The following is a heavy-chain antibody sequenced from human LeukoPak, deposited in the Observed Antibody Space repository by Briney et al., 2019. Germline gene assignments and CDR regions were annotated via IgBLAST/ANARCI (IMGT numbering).Heavy chain of an antibody. CDR1: GFTFSSSA. D-gene: IGHD2-15*01. CDR3: AKQLGYCSDGSCYLPY. V-gene: IGHV3-23*01. CDR2: ISNNGGYT. Sequence: GGSLRLSCAASGFTFSSSAMSWVRQAPGKGLEWVSAISNNGGYTYYADSVQGRFTISRDNSKSTLCLQMNRLRAEDTAVYYCAKQLGYCSDGSCYLPYWGQGTLVTVSS. J-gene: IGHJ4*02.